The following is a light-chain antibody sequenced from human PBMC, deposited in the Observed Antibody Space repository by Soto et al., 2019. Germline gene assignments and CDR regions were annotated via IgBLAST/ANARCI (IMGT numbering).Light chain of an antibody. CDR1: QSVRNW. CDR3: QQYDNFPPT. CDR2: ATF. V-gene: IGKV1D-16*01. Sequence: DVQMTQSPSSLSASVGDRVSITCRASQSVRNWLAWYQQKPGKAPKSLIYATFDLQSEVPSRFSGSGSGTEFTLTINNLQPEDVGTYYCQQYDNFPPTFGGGTKVDIK. J-gene: IGKJ4*01.